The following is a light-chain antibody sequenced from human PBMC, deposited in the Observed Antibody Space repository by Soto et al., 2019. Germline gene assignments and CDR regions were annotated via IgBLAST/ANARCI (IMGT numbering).Light chain of an antibody. Sequence: EIVLTQSPGTLSLYPGESATLSCRASQSVTSSYIAWYQQKPGQAPRLLIYRASTRATGIPDRFGGSRSGTEFTLTINNLEPEDFAVYYCQQRNVWPPITFGQGTRLEIK. CDR1: QSVTSSY. J-gene: IGKJ5*01. CDR2: RAS. V-gene: IGKV3D-20*02. CDR3: QQRNVWPPIT.